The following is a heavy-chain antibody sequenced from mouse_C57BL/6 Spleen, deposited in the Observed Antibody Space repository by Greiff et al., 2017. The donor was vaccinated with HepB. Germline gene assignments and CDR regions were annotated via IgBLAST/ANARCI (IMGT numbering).Heavy chain of an antibody. CDR2: IYPGDGDT. D-gene: IGHD4-1*01. CDR1: GYAFSSYW. CDR3: ARSTLTGNYFDY. Sequence: QVQLQQSGAELVKPGASVKISCKASGYAFSSYWMNWVKQRPGKGLEWIGQIYPGDGDTNYNGKFKGKATLTADKSSSTAYMQLSSLTSEDSAVYFCARSTLTGNYFDYWGQGTTLTVSS. J-gene: IGHJ2*01. V-gene: IGHV1-80*01.